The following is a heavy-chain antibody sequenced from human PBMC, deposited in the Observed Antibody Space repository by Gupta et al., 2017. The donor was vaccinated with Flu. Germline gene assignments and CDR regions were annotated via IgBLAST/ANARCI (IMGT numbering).Heavy chain of an antibody. CDR3: AKERFSRIASSDYYFMDV. Sequence: GKGLEWVSASSIRGTNTYYADSVKGRFTISRDSSNNTLYLQMNSLRAEDTAVYFCAKERFSRIASSDYYFMDVWGKGTTVTVSS. V-gene: IGHV3-23*01. D-gene: IGHD2-21*01. CDR2: SSIRGTNT. J-gene: IGHJ6*03.